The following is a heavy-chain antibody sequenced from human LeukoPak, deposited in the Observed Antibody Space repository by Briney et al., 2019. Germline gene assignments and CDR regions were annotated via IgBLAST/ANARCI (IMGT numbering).Heavy chain of an antibody. CDR1: GFTFSSYW. V-gene: IGHV3-7*01. D-gene: IGHD5-24*01. J-gene: IGHJ4*02. CDR2: IKKDGREK. CDR3: ARVRERWLQSKLLYFDY. Sequence: PGGSLRLSCAASGFTFSSYWMSWVRQAPGKVLEWVANIKKDGREKYYVGSVKGPFTTSRDKAKNSTELQMNSLRAEDTAVYYCARVRERWLQSKLLYFDYWGQRTLVTVSS.